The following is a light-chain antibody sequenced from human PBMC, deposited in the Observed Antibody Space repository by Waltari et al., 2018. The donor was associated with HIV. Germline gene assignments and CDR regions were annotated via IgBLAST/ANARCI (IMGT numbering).Light chain of an antibody. Sequence: QSALTQPASVSGSPGQSITISCFGTSSDIGAYDYVSWYQQRPGKAPRVMIYDVSNRPPGVPVRFSGSKSGDSASLTISGLQAEDEAHYHCCAYSSDNTPVFGGGTRLTVL. CDR1: SSDIGAYDY. J-gene: IGLJ3*02. CDR2: DVS. V-gene: IGLV2-14*03. CDR3: CAYSSDNTPV.